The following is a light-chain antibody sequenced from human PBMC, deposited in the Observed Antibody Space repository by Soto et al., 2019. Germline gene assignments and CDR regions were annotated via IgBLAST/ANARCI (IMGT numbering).Light chain of an antibody. CDR1: SSDVGGYNF. J-gene: IGLJ1*01. CDR2: EVS. V-gene: IGLV2-14*01. Sequence: QSVLTQPASVSGSPGQSITISCTGTSSDVGGYNFVSWYQQLPGKAPKFIIYEVSYRPSGVSNRFSGSKSGNTASLTISGLQAEDEADYYCSSYTSSRTLYVFGTGTKV. CDR3: SSYTSSRTLYV.